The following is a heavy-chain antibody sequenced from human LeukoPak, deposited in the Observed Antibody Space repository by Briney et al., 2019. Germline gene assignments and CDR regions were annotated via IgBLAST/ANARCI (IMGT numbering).Heavy chain of an antibody. CDR3: ARSIVVVPDYYYYYMDV. J-gene: IGHJ6*03. CDR2: IIPILGIA. D-gene: IGHD2-2*01. Sequence: ASVKVSCKASGGTFSSYTISWVRQAPGQGLEWMGGIIPILGIANYAQKFQGRVTITADKSTVTAYMELSSLRSEDTAVYYCARSIVVVPDYYYYYMDVWGKGATVTVSS. V-gene: IGHV1-69*10. CDR1: GGTFSSYT.